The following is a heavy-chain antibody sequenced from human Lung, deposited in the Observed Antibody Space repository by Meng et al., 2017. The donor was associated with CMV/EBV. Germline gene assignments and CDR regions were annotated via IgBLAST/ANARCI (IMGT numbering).Heavy chain of an antibody. CDR3: ARDGASHPYYFDY. J-gene: IGHJ4*02. CDR1: GYTFTSYG. Sequence: CKASGYTFTSYGIGWVRQAPGQGLEWMGWISAYHGNTNYAQKLQGRVTMTTDTSTSTAYMELRSLRSDDTAVYYCARDGASHPYYFDYWGQGTLVTVSS. CDR2: ISAYHGNT. V-gene: IGHV1-18*01. D-gene: IGHD4-17*01.